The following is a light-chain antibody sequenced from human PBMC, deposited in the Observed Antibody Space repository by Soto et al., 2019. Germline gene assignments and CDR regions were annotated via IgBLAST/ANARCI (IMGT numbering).Light chain of an antibody. Sequence: QSALTQPASVSGSPGQSIAISCTGTSSDVGGYSYVSWYQQHPGKAPKLIIYEVTHRPSGVSDRFSGSKSGNTASLTISGLQAEDEADYYCTSYTSSTPRKVFGGGTKLTVL. J-gene: IGLJ3*02. CDR3: TSYTSSTPRKV. CDR2: EVT. CDR1: SSDVGGYSY. V-gene: IGLV2-14*01.